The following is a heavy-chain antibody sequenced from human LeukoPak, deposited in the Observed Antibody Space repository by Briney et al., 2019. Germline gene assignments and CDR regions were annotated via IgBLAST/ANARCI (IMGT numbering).Heavy chain of an antibody. CDR2: IYTSGST. D-gene: IGHD6-19*01. CDR1: GGSISSYY. J-gene: IGHJ4*02. Sequence: PSETLSLTCTVSGGSISSYYWSWIRQPAAKGLEWIGRIYTSGSTNYNPSLKSRVTMSVDTSKNQFSLKLSSVTAADTAVYYCARDSSGWYEGNYFDYWGQGTLVTVSS. V-gene: IGHV4-4*07. CDR3: ARDSSGWYEGNYFDY.